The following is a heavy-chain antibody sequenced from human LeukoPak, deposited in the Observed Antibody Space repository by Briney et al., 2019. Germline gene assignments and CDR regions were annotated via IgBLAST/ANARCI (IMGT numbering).Heavy chain of an antibody. CDR1: GXSFSSYW. CDR3: ISDHTGHDDY. CDR2: INIDGSTT. V-gene: IGHV3-74*01. Sequence: SGGSLRLSCAASGXSFSSYWMHWVRQAPGKGLVWVSRINIDGSTTTYADSVKGRFTISRDNAKNTLSLQMNSLRADDTAVYYCISDHTGHDDYWGQGTLVTVSS. D-gene: IGHD1-1*01. J-gene: IGHJ4*02.